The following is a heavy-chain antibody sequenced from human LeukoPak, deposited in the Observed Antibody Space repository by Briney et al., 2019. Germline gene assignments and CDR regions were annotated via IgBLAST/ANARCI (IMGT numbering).Heavy chain of an antibody. CDR2: ISAYNGNT. D-gene: IGHD2-2*01. J-gene: IGHJ6*02. CDR3: ARTIGYCSSTSCLYYYGMDV. V-gene: IGHV1-18*01. CDR1: GYTLTSYG. Sequence: ASVKVSCKASGYTLTSYGISWVRQAPGQGLEWMGWISAYNGNTNYAQKLQGRVTMTTDTSTSTAYMELRSLRSDDTAVYYCARTIGYCSSTSCLYYYGMDVWGQGTTVTVSS.